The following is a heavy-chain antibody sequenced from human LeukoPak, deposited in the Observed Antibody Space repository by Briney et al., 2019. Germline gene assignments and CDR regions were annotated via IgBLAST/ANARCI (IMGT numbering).Heavy chain of an antibody. J-gene: IGHJ4*02. V-gene: IGHV1-69*06. CDR3: ASQYYYDSSGYYEQQGFDY. CDR2: IIPIFGTA. D-gene: IGHD3-22*01. Sequence: GASVKVSCKASGGIFSSYAISWVRQAPGQGLEWMGGIIPIFGTANYAQKFQGRVTITADKSTSTAYMELSSLRSEDTAVYYCASQYYYDSSGYYEQQGFDYWGQGTLVTVSS. CDR1: GGIFSSYA.